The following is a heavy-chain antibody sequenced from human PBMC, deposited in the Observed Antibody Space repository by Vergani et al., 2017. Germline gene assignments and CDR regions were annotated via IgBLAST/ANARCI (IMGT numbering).Heavy chain of an antibody. CDR1: GMSISNNNYY. J-gene: IGHJ3*02. CDR3: ARHLRQLARNDVFDI. V-gene: IGHV4-39*01. Sequence: QLQLQESGPRLVKPSETLSLTCSLSGMSISNNNYYWGWIRQPPGQGLEWIGSIYDSRNNNYSPSLKSRVSISVDTSKNQFSLNLTSLTAADTAVYYCARHLRQLARNDVFDIWGHVTLVTVSS. CDR2: IYDSRNN. D-gene: IGHD6-6*01.